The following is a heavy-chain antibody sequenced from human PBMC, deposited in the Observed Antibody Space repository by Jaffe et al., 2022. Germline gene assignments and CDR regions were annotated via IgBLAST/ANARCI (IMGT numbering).Heavy chain of an antibody. Sequence: EVQLVETGGGLIQPGGSLRLSCAASGFTVSSNYMSWVRQAPGKGLEWVSVIYSGGSTYYADSVKGRFTISRDNSKNTLYLQMNSLRAEDTAVYYCAREGGYCSGGSCYGGYDYWGQGTLVTVSS. CDR1: GFTVSSNY. J-gene: IGHJ4*02. CDR3: AREGGYCSGGSCYGGYDY. V-gene: IGHV3-53*02. CDR2: IYSGGST. D-gene: IGHD2-15*01.